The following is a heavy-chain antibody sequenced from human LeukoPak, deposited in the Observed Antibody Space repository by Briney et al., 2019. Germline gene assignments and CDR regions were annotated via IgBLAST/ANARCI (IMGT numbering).Heavy chain of an antibody. CDR1: GFTFSNAW. V-gene: IGHV3-15*01. J-gene: IGHJ4*02. Sequence: GGSLRLSCAASGFTFSNAWMSWVRQAPGKGLEWAGRIKSKTDGGTTDYAAPVKGRFTISRDDSNNTLYLQMNSLKTEDTAVYYCTTYPSFWYWGQRTLVTVSS. CDR2: IKSKTDGGTT. CDR3: TTYPSFWY. D-gene: IGHD3-3*01.